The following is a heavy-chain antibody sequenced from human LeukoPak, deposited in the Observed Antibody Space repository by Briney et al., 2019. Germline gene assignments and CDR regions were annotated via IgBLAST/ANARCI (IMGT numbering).Heavy chain of an antibody. CDR2: IYYSGST. D-gene: IGHD3-22*01. CDR1: GGSITSSNYF. V-gene: IGHV4-39*07. CDR3: ARDYYDSRGEAFDI. Sequence: PSETLSLTCTVSGGSITSSNYFWGWIRQSPGKGLEWIGSIYYSGSTYYNPSLKSRVTISVETSKIQFSLKLSSVTAADSAVYYCARDYYDSRGEAFDIWGLGTMVTVSS. J-gene: IGHJ3*02.